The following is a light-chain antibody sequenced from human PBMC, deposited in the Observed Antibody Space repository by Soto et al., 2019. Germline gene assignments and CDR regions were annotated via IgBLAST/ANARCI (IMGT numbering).Light chain of an antibody. V-gene: IGKV3-20*01. CDR1: QSVNSY. CDR2: GAS. Sequence: EVVLTQSPGTLSLSPGEKATLSCRASQSVNSYLAWYQQKPGQAPRLLIYGASSRATGIPDRFSGSGSGTDFPLTISRLEPEDFTVYYCQQYGSAPGTFGQGTKVEIK. J-gene: IGKJ1*01. CDR3: QQYGSAPGT.